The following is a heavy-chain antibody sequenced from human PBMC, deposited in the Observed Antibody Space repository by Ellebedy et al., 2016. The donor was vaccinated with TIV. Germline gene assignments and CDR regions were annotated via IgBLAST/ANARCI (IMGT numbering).Heavy chain of an antibody. CDR2: ISGNGGRT. V-gene: IGHV3-23*01. CDR1: GFTFSSYA. Sequence: GESLKISCAASGFTFSSYAMSWVRQAPGKGLEWVSSISGNGGRTDYANSVKGRFTISRDNSSNSLYLQMNSLRAEDTAVYYCAKGSQWLGRTCFDYWGQGTLVTVSS. CDR3: AKGSQWLGRTCFDY. D-gene: IGHD6-19*01. J-gene: IGHJ4*02.